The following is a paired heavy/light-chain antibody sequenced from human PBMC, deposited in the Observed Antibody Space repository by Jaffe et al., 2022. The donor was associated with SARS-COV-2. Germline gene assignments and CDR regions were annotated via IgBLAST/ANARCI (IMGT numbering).Light chain of an antibody. J-gene: IGLJ2*01. V-gene: IGLV2-8*01. CDR3: SSCAGSGTII. Sequence: QSALTQPPSASGSPGQSVTISCTGTSGDVGRFDYVSWYQQHPGKAPKLIIYEVTKRPSGVPDRFSGSKSGNTASLTVSGLQAADEADYYCSSCAGSGTIIFGGGTKLTVL. CDR1: SGDVGRFDY. CDR2: EVT.
Heavy chain of an antibody. Sequence: QVQLQESGPGLVKPSETLSLTCTVSGGSISSYYWSWIRQPPGKGLEWIGYMYHSGNTNYNPSLKTRVTLSMDTSKNQSSLKVSGVTAADTAVYYCARIDSSTWIFYYGMDVWGQGTTVTVSS. V-gene: IGHV4-59*08. J-gene: IGHJ6*02. D-gene: IGHD6-13*01. CDR3: ARIDSSTWIFYYGMDV. CDR1: GGSISSYY. CDR2: MYHSGNT.